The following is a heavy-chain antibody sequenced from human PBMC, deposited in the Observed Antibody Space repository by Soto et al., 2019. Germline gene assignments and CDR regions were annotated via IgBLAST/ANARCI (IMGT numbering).Heavy chain of an antibody. V-gene: IGHV3-33*01. J-gene: IGHJ2*01. CDR1: GFTFSNYG. Sequence: ESGGGVVQPGGSLRLSCAASGFTFSNYGLDWVRQAPGKGLEWVAVIWSDGTNEYYADSVKGRFTISRDNSKNTLYLQMNSLRAEDTAVYYGAGDHSGGGSISEDGYFDLWGRGTLVTVSS. CDR2: IWSDGTNE. D-gene: IGHD3-16*01. CDR3: AGDHSGGGSISEDGYFDL.